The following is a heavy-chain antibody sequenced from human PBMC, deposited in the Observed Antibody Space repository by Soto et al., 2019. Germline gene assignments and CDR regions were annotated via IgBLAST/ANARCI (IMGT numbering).Heavy chain of an antibody. CDR2: ISAYNGHT. Sequence: QVQLVQSGVEVKKPGASVKVSCKAMGYTFTNYGLSWVRQAPGEGLEWLGWISAYNGHTKYAQKVQDRVTLTTDTSGNTGHLEPGSLADDDKAGYYCVGGGGGYFDHWGQGTLVLVSS. CDR3: VGGGGGYFDH. CDR1: GYTFTNYG. D-gene: IGHD3-16*01. V-gene: IGHV1-18*01. J-gene: IGHJ4*02.